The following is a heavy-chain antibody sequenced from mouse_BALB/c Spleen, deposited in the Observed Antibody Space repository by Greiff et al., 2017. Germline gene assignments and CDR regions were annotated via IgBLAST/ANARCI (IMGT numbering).Heavy chain of an antibody. V-gene: IGHV5-6-5*01. Sequence: EVKLMESGGGLVKPGGSLKLSCAASGFTFSSYAMSWVRQTPEKRLEWVASISSGGSTYYPDSVKGRFTISRDNARNILYLQMSSLRSEDTAMYYCARGGITGGWFAYWGQGTLVTVSA. J-gene: IGHJ3*01. D-gene: IGHD2-4*01. CDR1: GFTFSSYA. CDR2: ISSGGST. CDR3: ARGGITGGWFAY.